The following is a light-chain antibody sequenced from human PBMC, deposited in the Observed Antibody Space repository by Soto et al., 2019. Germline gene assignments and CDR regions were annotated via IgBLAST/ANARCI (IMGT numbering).Light chain of an antibody. CDR3: QQYGSSTWT. J-gene: IGKJ1*01. Sequence: EIVLTQSPATLSSFPGERATLSCRASQGLGTNLAWYQQKPGQAPRLLIYGASSRATGIPDRFSGSGSGTDFTLTISRLEPEDFAVYYCQQYGSSTWTFGQGTKVDIK. CDR2: GAS. CDR1: QGLGTN. V-gene: IGKV3-20*01.